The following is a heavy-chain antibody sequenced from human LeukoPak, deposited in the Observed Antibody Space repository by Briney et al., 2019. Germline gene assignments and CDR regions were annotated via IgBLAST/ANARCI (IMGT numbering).Heavy chain of an antibody. CDR2: INHSGST. J-gene: IGHJ4*02. CDR3: ARATIVVVPAAIPFDY. Sequence: PETLSLTCAVYGGSFSGYYWSWIRQPPGKGLEWIGEINHSGSTNYNPSLKSRVTISVDTSKNQFSLKLSSVTAADTAVYYCARATIVVVPAAIPFDYWGQGTLVTVSS. CDR1: GGSFSGYY. V-gene: IGHV4-34*01. D-gene: IGHD2-2*02.